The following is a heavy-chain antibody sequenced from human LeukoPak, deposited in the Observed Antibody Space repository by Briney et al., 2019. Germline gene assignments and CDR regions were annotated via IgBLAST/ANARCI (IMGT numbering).Heavy chain of an antibody. CDR3: ARGQWLVTSPFDF. CDR2: ISGSGGST. CDR1: GYTLSSYA. V-gene: IGHV3-23*01. D-gene: IGHD6-19*01. Sequence: PGGSLTLSCAASGYTLSSYAVSWVRQAPGKGLEWVSSISGSGGSTYYADSVKDRFTISRDNSKNTLYLQMSSLRAEDTALYYCARGQWLVTSPFDFWGQGTLVTVSS. J-gene: IGHJ4*02.